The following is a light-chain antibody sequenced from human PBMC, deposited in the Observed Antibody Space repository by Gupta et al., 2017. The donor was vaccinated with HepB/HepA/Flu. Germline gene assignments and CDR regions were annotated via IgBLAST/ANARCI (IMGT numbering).Light chain of an antibody. CDR2: LAS. CDR3: RQTLQTTWT. V-gene: IGKV2-28*01. J-gene: IGKJ1*01. CDR1: TSRLPNNGYSY. Sequence: DIVKTQSPLSLPVTPGEPASISCRSSTSRLPNNGYSYLDWYLQKPGQSPQLLLYLASRRFHGVLDTISGSSSSGAFRLIIIRRVAPDVVVTYCRQTLQTTWTFGQGTKVEIK.